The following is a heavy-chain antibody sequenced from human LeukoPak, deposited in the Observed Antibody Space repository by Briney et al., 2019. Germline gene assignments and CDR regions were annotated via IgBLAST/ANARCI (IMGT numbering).Heavy chain of an antibody. CDR3: ARSETEFDY. J-gene: IGHJ4*02. CDR1: GGAXXSXY. V-gene: IGHV4-59*08. CDR2: IYYSGST. Sequence: TLSLTXXXXGGAXXSXYWSWIRQPPGKGVEGIGYIYYSGSTNYNPSLKSRVTISVDTSKNQFSLKLSSVTAADTAVYYCARSETEFDYWGQGTLVTVSS.